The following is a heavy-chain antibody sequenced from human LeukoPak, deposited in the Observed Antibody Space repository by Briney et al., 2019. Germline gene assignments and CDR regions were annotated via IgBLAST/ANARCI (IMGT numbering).Heavy chain of an antibody. D-gene: IGHD5-18*01. CDR3: TTAPSGYAYMNGWHLDY. Sequence: PGGSLRLSCAASGFTFNYAWMSRVLQAPGKGLEWVGRIKSKTDGETTDYAAPVKGRFTISRDDSKNTLYLQMNSLKTEDTALYYCTTAPSGYAYMNGWHLDYWGQGALVTVSS. CDR2: IKSKTDGETT. V-gene: IGHV3-15*01. CDR1: GFTFNYAW. J-gene: IGHJ4*02.